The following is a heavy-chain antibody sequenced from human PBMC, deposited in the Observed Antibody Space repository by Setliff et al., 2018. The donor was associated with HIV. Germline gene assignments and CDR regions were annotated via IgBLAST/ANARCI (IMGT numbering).Heavy chain of an antibody. CDR3: AKDRRYYYGSGSYAAET. V-gene: IGHV3-23*01. D-gene: IGHD3-10*01. J-gene: IGHJ5*02. CDR1: GFTFSRYA. Sequence: LRLSCAASGFTFSRYAMTWIRQAPGKGLEWVSAISGSGIGSYYPDSVKGRFTISRDNSKNTLFLQMNSLRAEDTAVYYCAKDRRYYYGSGSYAAETWGQGTLVTVS. CDR2: ISGSGIGS.